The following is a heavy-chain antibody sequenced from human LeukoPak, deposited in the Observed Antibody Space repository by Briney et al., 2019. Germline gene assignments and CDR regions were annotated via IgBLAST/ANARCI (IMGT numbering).Heavy chain of an antibody. CDR3: ARDPTRYCSGGSCYGWFDP. Sequence: PGRSLRLSCAASGFTFSSYAMHWVRQAPGKGLEWVAVISYDGSNKYYADSVKDRFTISRDSSKNTLYLQMNSLRAEDTAVYYCARDPTRYCSGGSCYGWFDPWGQGPLVTVSS. D-gene: IGHD2-15*01. CDR1: GFTFSSYA. CDR2: ISYDGSNK. J-gene: IGHJ5*02. V-gene: IGHV3-30-3*01.